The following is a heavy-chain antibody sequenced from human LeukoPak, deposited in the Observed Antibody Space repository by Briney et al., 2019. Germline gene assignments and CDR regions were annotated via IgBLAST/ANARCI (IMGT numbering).Heavy chain of an antibody. CDR3: ARGMVVLYYYDSSGYYVMDY. D-gene: IGHD3-22*01. Sequence: ASVKVSCKASGYTFTIYGFNWVRQAPGQGLEWMGWIIAYNGNTSYAQKLQGRVTMTRDTSTSTVYMELSSLRSEDTAVYYCARGMVVLYYYDSSGYYVMDYWGQGTLVTVSS. CDR1: GYTFTIYG. CDR2: IIAYNGNT. V-gene: IGHV1-18*01. J-gene: IGHJ4*02.